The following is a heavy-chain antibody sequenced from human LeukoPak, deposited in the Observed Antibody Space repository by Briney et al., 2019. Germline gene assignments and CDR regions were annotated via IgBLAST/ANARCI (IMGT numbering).Heavy chain of an antibody. CDR2: IWYDGSNR. CDR1: GFTFSSYG. V-gene: IGHV3-33*01. J-gene: IGHJ3*02. D-gene: IGHD2-2*01. Sequence: GGSLRLSCAASGFTFSSYGMHWVRQAPGKGLEWVAVIWYDGSNRYYADSVKGRFTISRDNSKNTLYLQMNSLRAEDTAVYYCARVAPAAMMPGDAFDIWGQGTMVTVSS. CDR3: ARVAPAAMMPGDAFDI.